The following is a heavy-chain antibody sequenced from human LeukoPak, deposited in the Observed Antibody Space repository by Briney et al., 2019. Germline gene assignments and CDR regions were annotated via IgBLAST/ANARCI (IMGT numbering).Heavy chain of an antibody. CDR2: ISSNGDNT. CDR1: GFPFNTYA. V-gene: IGHV3-64D*06. D-gene: IGHD2-15*01. J-gene: IGHJ3*01. Sequence: GGSLRLSCAASGFPFNTYAIHWVRQAPGKGLEYVAGISSNGDNTDFADSAKGRFTISRDNSKSTLFLQMNSLRAEDTAVYFCTRDSALLGVAFDLWGQGTVVTVSS. CDR3: TRDSALLGVAFDL.